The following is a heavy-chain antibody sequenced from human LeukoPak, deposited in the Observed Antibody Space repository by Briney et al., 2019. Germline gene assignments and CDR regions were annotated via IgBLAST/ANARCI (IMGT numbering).Heavy chain of an antibody. CDR1: GITFSRSW. CDR3: ARDRGVRTGLEG. D-gene: IGHD1-14*01. V-gene: IGHV3-7*04. J-gene: IGHJ4*02. CDR2: IKEDGSEK. Sequence: TGGSLRLSCAASGITFSRSWMSWVRQAPGKGLEWVAFIKEDGSEKYYVDSVKGRFTISRDNAEDSLYLQMNSLRAEDTAVYYCARDRGVRTGLEGWGQGTLVTVSS.